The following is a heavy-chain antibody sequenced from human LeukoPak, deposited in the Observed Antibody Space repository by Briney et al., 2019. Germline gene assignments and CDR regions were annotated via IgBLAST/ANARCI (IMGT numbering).Heavy chain of an antibody. V-gene: IGHV1-2*02. CDR1: GYTFTGYY. CDR2: INPNSGGT. Sequence: ASVKVSCKASGYTFTGYYMHWVRQAPGQGLEWMGWINPNSGGTNYAQKFQGRVTMTRDTSISTAYMELSRLRSGDTAVYYCARATAAAGQNYYYYYMDVWGKGTTVTVSS. CDR3: ARATAAAGQNYYYYYMDV. J-gene: IGHJ6*03. D-gene: IGHD6-13*01.